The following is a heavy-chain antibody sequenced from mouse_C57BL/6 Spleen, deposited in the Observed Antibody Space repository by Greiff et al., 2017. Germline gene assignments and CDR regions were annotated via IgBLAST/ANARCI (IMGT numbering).Heavy chain of an antibody. D-gene: IGHD2-5*01. CDR3: ARDATIVTSFDY. Sequence: EVQLVESGGGLVKPGGSLKLSCAASGFTFSSYAMSWVRQTPEKRLEWVATISDGGSYTYYPDNVKGRFTISRDNATNNLYLQMSHLKSEDTAMYYCARDATIVTSFDYWGQGTTLTVSS. V-gene: IGHV5-4*01. CDR2: ISDGGSYT. J-gene: IGHJ2*01. CDR1: GFTFSSYA.